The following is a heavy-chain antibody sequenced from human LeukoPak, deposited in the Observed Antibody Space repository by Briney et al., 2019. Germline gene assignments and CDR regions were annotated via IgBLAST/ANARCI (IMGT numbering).Heavy chain of an antibody. CDR2: IYPGDSDT. Sequence: AGESLKISCKGSGYSFTNYWIAWVRQMPGKGLEWMGIIYPGDSDTRYSPSFQGQVTISADKSITTAYLQWSSLKASDTAIYYCARRRDGYTHFDYWGQGTLVTVSS. J-gene: IGHJ4*02. CDR3: ARRRDGYTHFDY. V-gene: IGHV5-51*01. CDR1: GYSFTNYW. D-gene: IGHD5-24*01.